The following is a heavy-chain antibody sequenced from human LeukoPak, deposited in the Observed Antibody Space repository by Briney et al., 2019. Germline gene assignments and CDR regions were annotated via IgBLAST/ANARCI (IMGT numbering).Heavy chain of an antibody. CDR3: ARGMVRSYYGLDV. Sequence: GGSLRLSCAASGFTVNSNYIHWVRRAPGKGLEWVSVIYSGGGTLYADSVQGRFTISRDISKNTVFLQMNSVRTEDTALYHCARGMVRSYYGLDVWGQGTTVIVSS. J-gene: IGHJ6*02. V-gene: IGHV3-53*01. D-gene: IGHD3-10*01. CDR2: IYSGGGT. CDR1: GFTVNSNY.